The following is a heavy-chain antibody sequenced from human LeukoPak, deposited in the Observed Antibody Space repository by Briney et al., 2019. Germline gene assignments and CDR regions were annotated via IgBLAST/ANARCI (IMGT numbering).Heavy chain of an antibody. V-gene: IGHV4-59*12. J-gene: IGHJ3*02. CDR1: GGSISSYY. CDR3: ASYCGGDCPLGDAFDI. Sequence: PSETLSLTCTVSGGSISSYYWSWIRQPPGKGLEWIGYIYYSGSTNYNPSLKSRVTISVDTSKNQFSLKLSSVTAADTAVYYCASYCGGDCPLGDAFDIWGQGTMVTVSS. D-gene: IGHD2-21*02. CDR2: IYYSGST.